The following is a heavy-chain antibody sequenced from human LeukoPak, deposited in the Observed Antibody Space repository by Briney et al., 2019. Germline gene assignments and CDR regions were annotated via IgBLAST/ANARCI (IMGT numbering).Heavy chain of an antibody. CDR1: DGSMGTYY. CDR3: ARGRLGRQHASFFDS. V-gene: IGHV4-59*08. Sequence: PSETLSLTCSVSDGSMGTYYWGWIRQPPGKRLEWIGYIYYSGSTTYNPSLKSRVTVSLDTSKNQFSLKLTSMTAADTAVYCCARGRLGRQHASFFDSWGHGTLVTVSS. D-gene: IGHD2-2*01. J-gene: IGHJ4*01. CDR2: IYYSGST.